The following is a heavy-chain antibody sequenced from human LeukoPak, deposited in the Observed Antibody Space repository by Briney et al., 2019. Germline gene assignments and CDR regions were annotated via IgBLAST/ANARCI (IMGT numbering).Heavy chain of an antibody. CDR3: ARGGMTGRSDY. Sequence: SETLSPTCAVYGGSFSGYYWSWIRQPPGKGLEWIGEINHSGSTNYNPSLKSRVTISVDTSKNQLSLKLSSVTAADTAVYYCARGGMTGRSDYWGQGTLVTVSS. CDR2: INHSGST. V-gene: IGHV4-34*01. CDR1: GGSFSGYY. J-gene: IGHJ4*02.